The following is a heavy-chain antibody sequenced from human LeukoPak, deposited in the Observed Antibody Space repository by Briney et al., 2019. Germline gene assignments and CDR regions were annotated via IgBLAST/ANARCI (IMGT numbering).Heavy chain of an antibody. V-gene: IGHV3-74*01. Sequence: GGSLRLSCAASGFTFSSYWLHWVRQAPGKGLVWVSRINSDGSSTSYADSVKGRFTISRDNAKNTLYLQMNSLRAEDTAVYYCASSRTTRSGSYYNPYYFDYWGQGTLVTVSS. J-gene: IGHJ4*02. CDR2: INSDGSST. CDR1: GFTFSSYW. D-gene: IGHD3-10*01. CDR3: ASSRTTRSGSYYNPYYFDY.